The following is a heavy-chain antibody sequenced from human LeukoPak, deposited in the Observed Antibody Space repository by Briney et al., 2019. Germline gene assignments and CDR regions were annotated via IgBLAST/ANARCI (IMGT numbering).Heavy chain of an antibody. CDR3: ARAIYYDVMTGYYDYYSYYMDV. Sequence: ASVKVSCKASADTFSRYAISWVRQAPGQGLEWMGRIIPKFGTAKYAQRFRGRVTITADKSTTTAYMELSSLRSEDTAVYCCARAIYYDVMTGYYDYYSYYMDVWGDGTTVTVSS. CDR1: ADTFSRYA. CDR2: IIPKFGTA. J-gene: IGHJ6*03. V-gene: IGHV1-69*06. D-gene: IGHD3-9*01.